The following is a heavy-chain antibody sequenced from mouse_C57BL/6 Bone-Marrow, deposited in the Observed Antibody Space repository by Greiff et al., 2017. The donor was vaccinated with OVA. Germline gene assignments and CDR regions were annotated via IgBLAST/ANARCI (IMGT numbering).Heavy chain of an antibody. CDR1: GYTFTDYY. Sequence: EVKLQQSGPELVKPGASVKISCKASGYTFTDYYMNWVKQSHGKSLEWIGDINPNNGGTSYNQKFKGKATLTVDKSSSTAYMELRSLTSEDSAVYYCARWYYGSSFYDMDYWGQGTSVTVSS. J-gene: IGHJ4*01. CDR3: ARWYYGSSFYDMDY. D-gene: IGHD1-1*01. CDR2: INPNNGGT. V-gene: IGHV1-26*01.